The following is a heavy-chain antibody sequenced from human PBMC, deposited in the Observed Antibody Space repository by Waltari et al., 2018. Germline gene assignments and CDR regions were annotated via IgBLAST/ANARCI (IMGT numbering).Heavy chain of an antibody. CDR1: GFTFSSYA. CDR2: ISGSGGST. J-gene: IGHJ4*02. D-gene: IGHD3-22*01. CDR3: AKDIDYDSSGYPSDY. Sequence: EVQLLESGGGLVQPGGSLSLSCAASGFTFSSYAMSWVRQAPGKGLEWVSAISGSGGSTYYADSVKGRFTISRDNSKNTLYLQMNSLRAEDTAVYYCAKDIDYDSSGYPSDYWGQGTLVTVSS. V-gene: IGHV3-23*01.